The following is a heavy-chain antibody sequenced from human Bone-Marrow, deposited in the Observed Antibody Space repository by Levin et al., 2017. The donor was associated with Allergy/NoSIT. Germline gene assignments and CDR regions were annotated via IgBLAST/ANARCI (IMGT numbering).Heavy chain of an antibody. Sequence: GGSLRLSCAASGFTFSSYWMHWVRQAPGKGLMWVSRINSDGSSTSYADSVKGRFTISRDNAKNTLDLQMNSLKAEDTAVYYCARESSGFSGMDVWGQGTTVTVSS. CDR2: INSDGSST. CDR3: ARESSGFSGMDV. D-gene: IGHD6-19*01. V-gene: IGHV3-74*01. CDR1: GFTFSSYW. J-gene: IGHJ6*02.